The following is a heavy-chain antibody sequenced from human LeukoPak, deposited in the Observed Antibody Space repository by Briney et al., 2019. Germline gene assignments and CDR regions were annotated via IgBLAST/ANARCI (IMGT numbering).Heavy chain of an antibody. Sequence: GASVKVSCKASGYTFTGYYMHWVRQAPGQGLEWMGWINPNSGGTNYAQKFQGRVTMTRDTSISTAYMELSRLRSDDTAVYYCARSVITGLWTYYYDSSGVQFDYWDQGTLVTVSS. J-gene: IGHJ4*02. CDR2: INPNSGGT. V-gene: IGHV1-2*02. CDR3: ARSVITGLWTYYYDSSGVQFDY. D-gene: IGHD3-22*01. CDR1: GYTFTGYY.